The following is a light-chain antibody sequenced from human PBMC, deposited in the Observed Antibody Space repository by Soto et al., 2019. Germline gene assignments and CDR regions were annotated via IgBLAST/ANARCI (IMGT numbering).Light chain of an antibody. V-gene: IGLV2-14*01. J-gene: IGLJ1*01. CDR3: SSYSSTTPPYV. Sequence: QSALAQPASVSGSPGQSITISCTGGSSDIGGYNYVSWYQQHPGRAPRLLILEVTNRPSGVPDRFSGSKSGNTASLIIRGLQREDEADYFCSSYSSTTPPYVFGTGTKVTVL. CDR1: SSDIGGYNY. CDR2: EVT.